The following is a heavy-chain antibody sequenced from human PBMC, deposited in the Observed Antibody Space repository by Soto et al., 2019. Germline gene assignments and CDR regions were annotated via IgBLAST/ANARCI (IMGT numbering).Heavy chain of an antibody. CDR1: GFTFDDYA. CDR3: AKELEWFRALYDYYMDV. V-gene: IGHV3-9*01. D-gene: IGHD3-3*01. Sequence: PGGSLRLSCAASGFTFDDYAMHWVRQAPGKGLEWVSGISWNSGSIGYADSVKGRFTISRDNAKNSLYLQMNSLRAEDTALYYCAKELEWFRALYDYYMDVWGKGTTVTVSS. J-gene: IGHJ6*03. CDR2: ISWNSGSI.